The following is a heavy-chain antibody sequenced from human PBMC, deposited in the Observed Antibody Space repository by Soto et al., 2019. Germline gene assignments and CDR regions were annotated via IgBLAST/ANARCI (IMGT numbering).Heavy chain of an antibody. D-gene: IGHD3-3*01. Sequence: GGSLRLSCAASGFTFSSYAMSWVRQAPGKGLEWVSAISGSGGSTYYADSVKGRFTISRDDAKNTLYLQMNSLRAEDTAVYYCARDKEGYDFWSGPYDAFDIWGQGTMVTVSS. CDR2: ISGSGGST. V-gene: IGHV3-23*01. J-gene: IGHJ3*02. CDR1: GFTFSSYA. CDR3: ARDKEGYDFWSGPYDAFDI.